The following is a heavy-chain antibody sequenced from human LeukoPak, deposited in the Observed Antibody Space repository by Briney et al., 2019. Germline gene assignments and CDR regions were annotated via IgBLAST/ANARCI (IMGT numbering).Heavy chain of an antibody. Sequence: GGSLRLSCAASGFTFSTYWMGWVRQTPGKGLEWVANINQDESEKKYVDSVKGRFTISRDNARNSLSLQMNSLRAEDTAVYYCARAPVAGPLGFDPWGQGTLVTVSS. D-gene: IGHD6-19*01. J-gene: IGHJ5*02. CDR2: INQDESEK. CDR3: ARAPVAGPLGFDP. CDR1: GFTFSTYW. V-gene: IGHV3-7*01.